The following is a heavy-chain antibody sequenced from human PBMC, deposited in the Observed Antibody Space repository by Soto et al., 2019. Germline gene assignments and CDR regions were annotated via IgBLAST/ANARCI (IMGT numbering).Heavy chain of an antibody. Sequence: SETLSLTCTVSGGSIDNYEYYWTWIRQPPGKGLEWVGYIYYSGRTNYNPSPNSRLTISLDTSKNQFSLRLTSVSAADTAMYYCARDRSNSPDYFDYWGQGTLVTVSS. V-gene: IGHV4-30-4*01. D-gene: IGHD6-6*01. CDR2: IYYSGRT. J-gene: IGHJ4*02. CDR3: ARDRSNSPDYFDY. CDR1: GGSIDNYEYY.